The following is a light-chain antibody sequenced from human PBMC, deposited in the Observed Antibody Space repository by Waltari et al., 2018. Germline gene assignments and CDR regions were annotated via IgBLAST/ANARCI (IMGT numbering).Light chain of an antibody. CDR1: QSVSRS. V-gene: IGKV3-20*01. Sequence: ETVLAQCPGTLSLSPGERATLSCRASQSVSRSLAWYQQKPGQDPRLLIYGTSIRATGIPDRFSGSGSGTDFSLTISRLESEDFAVYYCQHYVRLPATFGQGTKVEIK. CDR3: QHYVRLPAT. J-gene: IGKJ1*01. CDR2: GTS.